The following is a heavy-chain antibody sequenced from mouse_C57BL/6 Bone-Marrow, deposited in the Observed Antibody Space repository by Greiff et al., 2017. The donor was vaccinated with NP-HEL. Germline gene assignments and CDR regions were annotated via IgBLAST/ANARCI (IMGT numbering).Heavy chain of an antibody. J-gene: IGHJ2*01. CDR3: AIGSFYTGDY. CDR2: IDPSDSYT. D-gene: IGHD2-1*01. CDR1: GYTFTSYW. V-gene: IGHV1-69*01. Sequence: QVQLQQSGAELVMPGASVKLSCKASGYTFTSYWMHWVKQRPGQGLEWIGEIDPSDSYTNYNQKFKGKSTLTVDKSSSTAYMQLSSLTSEDSAVYYCAIGSFYTGDYWGQGTTLTVSS.